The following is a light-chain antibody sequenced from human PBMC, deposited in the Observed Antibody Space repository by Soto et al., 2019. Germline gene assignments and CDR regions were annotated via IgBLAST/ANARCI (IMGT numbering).Light chain of an antibody. J-gene: IGLJ2*01. CDR1: SGSIASHY. CDR3: QSFDTDYQV. V-gene: IGLV6-57*04. CDR2: ENT. Sequence: NFLLTQPHSVSESPGKTVTISCTRSSGSIASHYVQWFQQRPGSAPTTVISENTLRLSGVPDRFSGSIDTSSNSASLTISGLKTEDEADNYCQSFDTDYQVFGAGTKLTVL.